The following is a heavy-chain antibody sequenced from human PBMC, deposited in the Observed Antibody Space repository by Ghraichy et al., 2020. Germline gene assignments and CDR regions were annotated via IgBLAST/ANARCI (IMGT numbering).Heavy chain of an antibody. Sequence: GGSLRLSCPASGFTFSTYGMNWVRQAPGKGLEWVSAISDSGDKTYYADSVKGRFTISRDNSKNTLYLQMNSLRAEDTAVYYCARRIGGWTSSYFHYYMDVWGKGTTVTVS. D-gene: IGHD3-16*01. CDR2: ISDSGDKT. V-gene: IGHV3-23*01. CDR1: GFTFSTYG. CDR3: ARRIGGWTSSYFHYYMDV. J-gene: IGHJ6*03.